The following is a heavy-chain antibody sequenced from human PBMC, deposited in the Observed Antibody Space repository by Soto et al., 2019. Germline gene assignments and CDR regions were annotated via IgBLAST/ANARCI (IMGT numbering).Heavy chain of an antibody. D-gene: IGHD6-6*01. J-gene: IGHJ4*02. CDR1: GGSFRDYY. CDR2: INHSGST. Sequence: SETLSLTCAVYGGSFRDYYWSWVRQPPGKGLEWIGQINHSGSTNYNPSLKSRVTISVDTSKNQFSLKLSSVTATDTAVYYCAGTSRFDSWGQGTLVTV. V-gene: IGHV4-34*01. CDR3: AGTSRFDS.